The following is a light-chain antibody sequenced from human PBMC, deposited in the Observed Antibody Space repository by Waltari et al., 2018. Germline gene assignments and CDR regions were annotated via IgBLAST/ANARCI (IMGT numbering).Light chain of an antibody. CDR3: QHRDHWPPDAT. CDR1: RSVSSTY. J-gene: IGKJ3*01. V-gene: IGKV3D-20*02. Sequence: EIVLTQSPGTLSLSPGERASLSCRASRSVSSTYLAWYQQKPGQAPRLLIYGASSRATGIPARFSGSGYGTDFTLNISSLEPEDFAVYYCQHRDHWPPDATFGPGTKVDI. CDR2: GAS.